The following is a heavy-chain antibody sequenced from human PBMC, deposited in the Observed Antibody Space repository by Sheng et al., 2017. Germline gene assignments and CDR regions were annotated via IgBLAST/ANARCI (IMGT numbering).Heavy chain of an antibody. J-gene: IGHJ6*02. D-gene: IGHD3-9*01. V-gene: IGHV3-48*03. CDR3: ASLTIQGYYYYGMDV. CDR1: GFTFSSYE. CDR2: ISSSGSTI. Sequence: EVQLVESGGGLVQPGGSLRLSCAASGFTFSSYEMNWVRQAPGKGLEWVSYISSSGSTIYYADSVKGRFTISRDNAKNSLYLQMNSLRAEDTAVYYCASLTIQGYYYYGMDVWGQGTTVTVSS.